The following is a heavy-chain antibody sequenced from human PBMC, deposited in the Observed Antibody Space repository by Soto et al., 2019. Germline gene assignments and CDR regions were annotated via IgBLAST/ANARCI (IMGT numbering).Heavy chain of an antibody. J-gene: IGHJ4*02. V-gene: IGHV3-7*03. CDR1: GFTFSSYW. CDR2: IKQDGSEK. Sequence: GGSLRLSCAASGFTFSSYWMSWVRQAPGKGLEWVTNIKQDGSEKYYVGSVKGRFTISRDNAKNSLYLQMKSLRAEDTAVYYCARDRRSSGYRAADYWGQGTLVTVSS. CDR3: ARDRRSSGYRAADY. D-gene: IGHD3-22*01.